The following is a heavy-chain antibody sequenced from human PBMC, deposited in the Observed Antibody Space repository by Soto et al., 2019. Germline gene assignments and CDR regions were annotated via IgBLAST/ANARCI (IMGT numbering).Heavy chain of an antibody. J-gene: IGHJ4*02. Sequence: QVHLVESGGGVVQPGGSLRLSCGASGFTFRSYGMHWVRQAPGKGLEWVAVIRYDGSDPEYADSVKGRVTISRDNSQNMLYLQMTSLSADDTAVYYCARGWTTTIDYWGQGTLVTVSS. V-gene: IGHV3-33*01. CDR1: GFTFRSYG. D-gene: IGHD4-17*01. CDR2: IRYDGSDP. CDR3: ARGWTTTIDY.